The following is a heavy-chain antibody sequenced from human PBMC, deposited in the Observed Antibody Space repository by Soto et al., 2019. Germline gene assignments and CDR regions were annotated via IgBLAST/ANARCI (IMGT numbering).Heavy chain of an antibody. CDR2: ISAYNGNT. V-gene: IGHV1-18*01. CDR1: VYTFTGYG. Sequence: QVQLGQSGAEVKKPGASVKVSFKASVYTFTGYGISWVRQAPGQGLEWTGWISAYNGNTNYAQKLQGRVTMTTDTSTSTAYMELRSLRSDDTAVYYCARDQLWGPLLYYYGMDVWGQGTTVTVSS. J-gene: IGHJ6*02. CDR3: ARDQLWGPLLYYYGMDV. D-gene: IGHD5-18*01.